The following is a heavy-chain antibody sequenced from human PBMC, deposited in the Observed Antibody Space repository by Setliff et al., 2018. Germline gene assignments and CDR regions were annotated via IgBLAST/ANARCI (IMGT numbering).Heavy chain of an antibody. J-gene: IGHJ3*02. V-gene: IGHV3-11*04. Sequence: GGSLRLSCAASGFTFSSYWMSWIRQAPGKGLEWVSYISSSGSTIYYADSVKGRFTISRDNAKNSLYLQMNSLRAEDTAVYYCARDSVLRYFDWLLYTPDAFDIWGQGTMVT. CDR2: ISSSGSTI. D-gene: IGHD3-9*01. CDR3: ARDSVLRYFDWLLYTPDAFDI. CDR1: GFTFSSYW.